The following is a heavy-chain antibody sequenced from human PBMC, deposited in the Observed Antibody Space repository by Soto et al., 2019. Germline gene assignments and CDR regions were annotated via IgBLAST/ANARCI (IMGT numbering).Heavy chain of an antibody. D-gene: IGHD3-3*01. V-gene: IGHV1-69*12. CDR3: ARSLLRFLEWSEHYYYYGMDV. Sequence: QVQLVQSGAEVKKPGSSVKVSCKASGGTFSSYAISWVRQAPGQGLEWMGGIIPIFGTANYAQKFQGRVTITADESTSTAYMELSSLRSEDTAVYYCARSLLRFLEWSEHYYYYGMDVWGQGTTVTVSS. CDR2: IIPIFGTA. CDR1: GGTFSSYA. J-gene: IGHJ6*02.